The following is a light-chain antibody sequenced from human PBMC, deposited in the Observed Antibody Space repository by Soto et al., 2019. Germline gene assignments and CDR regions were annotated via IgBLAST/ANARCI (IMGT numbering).Light chain of an antibody. CDR1: SSDVGGYNY. CDR2: DVI. J-gene: IGLJ2*01. CDR3: SSYTSSRTYVV. Sequence: QSALTQPASVSGSPGQSITISCTGTSSDVGGYNYVSWYQQHPGKAPKLMIYDVINRPSGVSNRVSGYKSGNSASLTISGLQAEDEADYYCSSYTSSRTYVVFGGGTKLTVL. V-gene: IGLV2-14*03.